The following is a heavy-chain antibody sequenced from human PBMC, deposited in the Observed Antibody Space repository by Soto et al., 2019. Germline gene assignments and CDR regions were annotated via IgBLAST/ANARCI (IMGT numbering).Heavy chain of an antibody. D-gene: IGHD3-10*01. CDR2: MNPNSGNT. Sequence: GASVKVSCKASGYTFTSYDMNWVRQATGQGLEWMGWMNPNSGNTGYAQKFRGRVTMTRNTSISTAYMELSSLRSEDTAVYYCATLWFGELLVSDYYYYGTDVWGQGTTVTVSS. CDR3: ATLWFGELLVSDYYYYGTDV. J-gene: IGHJ6*02. V-gene: IGHV1-8*01. CDR1: GYTFTSYD.